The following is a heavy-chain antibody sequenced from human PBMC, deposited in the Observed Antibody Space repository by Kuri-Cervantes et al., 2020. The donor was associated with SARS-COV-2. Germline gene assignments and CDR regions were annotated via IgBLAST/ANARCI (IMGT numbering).Heavy chain of an antibody. Sequence: GGSLRLSCAASGFTFSSYSMNWVRQAPGKGLEWVSYISSSGSTIYYADSVKGRFTISRDNAKNSPYLQMNSLRAEDTAVYYCARDLRLGKSLDYWGQGTLVTVSS. D-gene: IGHD7-27*01. CDR2: ISSSGSTI. CDR3: ARDLRLGKSLDY. V-gene: IGHV3-48*04. CDR1: GFTFSSYS. J-gene: IGHJ4*02.